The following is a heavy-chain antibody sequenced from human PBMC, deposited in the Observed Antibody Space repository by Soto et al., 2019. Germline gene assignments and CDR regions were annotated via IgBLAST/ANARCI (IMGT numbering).Heavy chain of an antibody. V-gene: IGHV3-9*01. CDR2: INWNSGSI. Sequence: SLRLSCAASGFTFDDYAMHWVRQVPGKGLEWVSGINWNSGSIGYGDSVKGRFAISRHNAKNSPHLHMNSLSAEDTAFYYCVKDESINWYSGHFRHWGQGALVTVSS. CDR1: GFTFDDYA. CDR3: VKDESINWYSGHFRH. J-gene: IGHJ1*01. D-gene: IGHD6-13*01.